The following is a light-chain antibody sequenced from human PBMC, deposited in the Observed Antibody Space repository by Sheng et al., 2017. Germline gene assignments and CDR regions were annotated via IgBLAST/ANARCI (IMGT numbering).Light chain of an antibody. Sequence: DIQMTQSPSSLSASVGDRVTITCRSSQSISTYLNWYQQKPGQAPKLLIYAASSLQSGVPSRFSGSGSGTDFVLTISSLHPEDFATYYCQQSYSTSWTFGQGTKVDVK. CDR1: QSISTY. CDR3: QQSYSTSWT. J-gene: IGKJ1*01. CDR2: AAS. V-gene: IGKV1-39*01.